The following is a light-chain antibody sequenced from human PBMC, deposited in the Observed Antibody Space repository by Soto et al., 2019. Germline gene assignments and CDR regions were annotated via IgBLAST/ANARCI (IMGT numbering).Light chain of an antibody. V-gene: IGKV1-8*01. J-gene: IGKJ1*01. CDR1: QGISSY. CDR3: QQYYSYPWT. Sequence: AIRMTQSPSSFSESTGDRVTITCRASQGISSYLAWYQQKPGKAPKLLIYAASTLQSGVPSRFSGSGSGTDFTLTISCLQSEDFATYYCQQYYSYPWTFGQGSMVDVK. CDR2: AAS.